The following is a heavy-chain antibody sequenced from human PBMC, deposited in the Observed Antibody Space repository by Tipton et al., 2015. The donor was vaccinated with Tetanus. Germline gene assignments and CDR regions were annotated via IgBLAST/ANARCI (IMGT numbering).Heavy chain of an antibody. J-gene: IGHJ3*01. CDR2: MNSDGSAS. CDR3: AREFRRGGSDQTEALDV. D-gene: IGHD1-26*01. V-gene: IGHV3-74*01. CDR1: GFTFTDYW. Sequence: GSLRLSCAASGFTFTDYWMHWVRQAPGKGLLWVARMNSDGSASNYADSVKGRFTISRDSAQNTLYLHMNNLRAEDTALYYCAREFRRGGSDQTEALDVWGQGTLVTVSS.